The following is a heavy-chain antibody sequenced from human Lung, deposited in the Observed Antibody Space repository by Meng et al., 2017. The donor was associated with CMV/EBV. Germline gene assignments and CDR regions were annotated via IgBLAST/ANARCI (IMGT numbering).Heavy chain of an antibody. CDR3: AHRRVGSTASWQWREFDY. D-gene: IGHD5/OR15-5a*01. Sequence: GTSGVGVGWVRQPPGKALEWLALIYWDDDKRYSSSLKSRLTIVKDTSKNQVVLIMTDMDPEDTATYYCAHRRVGSTASWQWREFDYWGQGTLVTVSS. CDR1: GTSGVG. J-gene: IGHJ4*02. CDR2: IYWDDDK. V-gene: IGHV2-5*02.